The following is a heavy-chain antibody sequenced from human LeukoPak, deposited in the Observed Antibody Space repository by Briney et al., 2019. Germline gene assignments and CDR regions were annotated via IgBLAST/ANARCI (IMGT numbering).Heavy chain of an antibody. D-gene: IGHD5-24*01. CDR2: ISGSGGST. Sequence: QAGGSLRLSCAASGFTFSSYAMSWVRQAPGKGLEWVSAISGSGGSTYYADSVKGRFTISRDNAKNSLYLQMNSLRAEDTAVYYCARGMARNTFDIWGQGTMVTVSS. CDR3: ARGMARNTFDI. V-gene: IGHV3-23*01. J-gene: IGHJ3*02. CDR1: GFTFSSYA.